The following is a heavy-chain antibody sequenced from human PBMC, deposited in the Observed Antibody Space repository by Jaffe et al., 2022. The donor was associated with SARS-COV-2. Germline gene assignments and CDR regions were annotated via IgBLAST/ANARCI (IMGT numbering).Heavy chain of an antibody. D-gene: IGHD3-22*01. CDR3: ASGYYDSSGLGYDAFDI. CDR1: GFTVSSNY. J-gene: IGHJ3*02. Sequence: EVQLVESGGGLVQPGGSLRLSCAASGFTVSSNYMSWVRQAPGKGLEWVSVIYSGGSTYYADSVKGRFTISRDNSKNTLYLQMNSLRAEDTAVYYCASGYYDSSGLGYDAFDIWGQGTMVTVSS. V-gene: IGHV3-66*02. CDR2: IYSGGST.